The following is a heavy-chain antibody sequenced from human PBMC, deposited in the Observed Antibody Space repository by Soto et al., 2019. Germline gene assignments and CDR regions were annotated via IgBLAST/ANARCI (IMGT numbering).Heavy chain of an antibody. V-gene: IGHV3-11*01. CDR1: GFTFSDYY. D-gene: IGHD6-19*01. CDR3: ARPVGAGTYYYYGMAV. Sequence: QVQLVESGGGLVKPGGSLRLSCAASGFTFSDYYMSWIRQAPGKGLEWVSYISSSGSTMYYADSVKGRFIISRDNAKNSLYLQMNSLRAEDTAVYYCARPVGAGTYYYYGMAVWGQGTTVTVSS. J-gene: IGHJ6*02. CDR2: ISSSGSTM.